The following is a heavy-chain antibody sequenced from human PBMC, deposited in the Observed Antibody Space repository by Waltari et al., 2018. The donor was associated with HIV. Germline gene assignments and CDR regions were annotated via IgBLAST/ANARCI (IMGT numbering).Heavy chain of an antibody. J-gene: IGHJ4*02. CDR2: IYYSGST. Sequence: QLQLQESGPGLVQPSETLSLNCTVSGGSISTSSYYWGWIRQPPGKGLEWIGSIYYSGSTYYNPSLKRRVTISADTSKNQFSLRLSSVTAADTAVYYCVRQEGIAVAAVMYYFDYWGQGTLVTVSS. CDR3: VRQEGIAVAAVMYYFDY. V-gene: IGHV4-39*01. CDR1: GGSISTSSYY. D-gene: IGHD6-19*01.